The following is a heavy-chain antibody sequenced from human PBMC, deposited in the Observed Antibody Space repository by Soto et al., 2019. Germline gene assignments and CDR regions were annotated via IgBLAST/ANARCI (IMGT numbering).Heavy chain of an antibody. CDR2: ISYDGSNK. V-gene: IGHV3-30-3*01. J-gene: IGHJ4*02. D-gene: IGHD1-26*01. Sequence: GGSLRLSCAASGFTFSSYAMHWVRQAPGKGLEWVAVISYDGSNKYYADSVKGRFTISRDNSKNTLYLQMNSLRAEDTAVYYCARVGWELLGSFDYWGQGTLVTVSS. CDR1: GFTFSSYA. CDR3: ARVGWELLGSFDY.